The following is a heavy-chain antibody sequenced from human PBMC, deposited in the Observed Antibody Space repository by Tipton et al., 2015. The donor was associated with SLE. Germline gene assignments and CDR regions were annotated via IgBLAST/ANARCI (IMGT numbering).Heavy chain of an antibody. CDR3: ATGGYDWGLYQYYYGLDV. J-gene: IGHJ6*02. CDR2: INHDGST. CDR1: GGSISSSSYY. D-gene: IGHD5-12*01. V-gene: IGHV4-39*07. Sequence: TLSLTCTVSGGSISSSSYYWGWIRQPPGKGLEWIGEINHDGSTNYNPSLESRVAISVDTSKNQISLKVTSVTAADTAVYYCATGGYDWGLYQYYYGLDVWGQGTAVTVSS.